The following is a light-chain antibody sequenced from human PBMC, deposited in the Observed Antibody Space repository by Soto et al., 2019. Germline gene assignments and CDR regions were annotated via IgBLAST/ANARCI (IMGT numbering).Light chain of an antibody. V-gene: IGLV1-51*01. CDR3: GTRDSSRIGYV. J-gene: IGLJ1*01. CDR2: DNN. CDR1: NSNIGNNY. Sequence: SVLTQPPSVSAAPGQRVTISCSGSNSNIGNNYVSWYQQLPGTAPKLLIYDNNKRPSGIPDRFSGSKSGTSATLGITGLQTGDEADYYCGTRDSSRIGYVFGTGTKVTVL.